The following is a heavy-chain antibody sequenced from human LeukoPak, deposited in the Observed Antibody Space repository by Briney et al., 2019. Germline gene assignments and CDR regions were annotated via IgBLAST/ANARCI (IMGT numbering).Heavy chain of an antibody. J-gene: IGHJ4*02. V-gene: IGHV1-2*02. Sequence: ASVNVSFKPSVYTFTGYDMNWVRQAPGQGLEWMGWINPNNGGTNYAQTFQGRVTMTRDTPISTAYMELSRLRSDATAVYYCARAVCSGGSCYPDPPGVDFWGQGTLVTVSS. CDR1: VYTFTGYD. CDR3: ARAVCSGGSCYPDPPGVDF. D-gene: IGHD2-15*01. CDR2: INPNNGGT.